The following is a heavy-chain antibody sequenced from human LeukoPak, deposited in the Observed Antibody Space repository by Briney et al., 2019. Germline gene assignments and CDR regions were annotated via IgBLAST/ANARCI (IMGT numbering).Heavy chain of an antibody. CDR1: GFTFSSCA. CDR2: ISHTGGST. V-gene: IGHV3-23*01. D-gene: IGHD1-26*01. Sequence: GGSLRLSCAASGFTFSSCAMSWVRQAPGRGLERVSTISHTGGSTHYADSVKGRFTISRDNSKNTVYLQVNTVRADDTAVYYCAKANSGSYLDYFDSWGQGTLVTVSS. J-gene: IGHJ4*02. CDR3: AKANSGSYLDYFDS.